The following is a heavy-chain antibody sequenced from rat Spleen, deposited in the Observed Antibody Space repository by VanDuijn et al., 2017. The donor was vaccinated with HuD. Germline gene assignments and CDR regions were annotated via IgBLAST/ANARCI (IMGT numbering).Heavy chain of an antibody. Sequence: EVQLVESGGGLVQPGRSLKLSCVASGFTFNNYWMTWIRQAPGKGLEWVASITNTGHNTYYRDSVKGRITISRDDATNTQYLQMDSLRSEDTATYYCTRHGGLRNWFAYWGQGTLVTVSS. CDR1: GFTFNNYW. CDR2: ITNTGHNT. J-gene: IGHJ3*01. V-gene: IGHV5-31*01. CDR3: TRHGGLRNWFAY. D-gene: IGHD1-11*01.